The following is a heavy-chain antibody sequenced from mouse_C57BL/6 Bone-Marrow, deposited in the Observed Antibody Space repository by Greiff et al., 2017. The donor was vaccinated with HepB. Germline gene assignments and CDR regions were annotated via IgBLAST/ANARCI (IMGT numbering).Heavy chain of an antibody. V-gene: IGHV1-61*01. CDR2: IYPSDSET. Sequence: QVQLQQPGAELVRPGSSVKLSCKASGYTFTSYWMDWVKQRPGQGLEWIGNIYPSDSETHYNQKFKDKATLTVDKSSSTAYRQRSSLTSEDSAVYYCARAPYGNYLYYFDYWGQGTTLTVSA. CDR1: GYTFTSYW. D-gene: IGHD2-1*01. CDR3: ARAPYGNYLYYFDY. J-gene: IGHJ2*01.